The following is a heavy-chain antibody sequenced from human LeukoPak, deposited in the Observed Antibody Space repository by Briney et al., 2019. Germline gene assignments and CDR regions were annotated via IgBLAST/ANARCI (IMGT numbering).Heavy chain of an antibody. CDR1: GFTFSNYA. D-gene: IGHD1-26*01. J-gene: IGHJ4*02. CDR3: AKDLAGSGSYSFDY. CDR2: ISGSGGST. Sequence: GGSLRLSCAASGFTFSNYAMNWVRQAPGRGLDWVSAISGSGGSTYYADSVKGRFTISRDNSKNTLYLQMNSLRAEDTAVYYCAKDLAGSGSYSFDYWGQGTLVTVSS. V-gene: IGHV3-23*01.